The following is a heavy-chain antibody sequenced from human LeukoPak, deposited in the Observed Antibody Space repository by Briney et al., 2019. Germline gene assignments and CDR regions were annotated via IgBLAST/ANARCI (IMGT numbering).Heavy chain of an antibody. CDR3: AREGGSYGLYYYYYSFMDV. Sequence: ASVKVSCKASGYTFTTYAMNWVRQAPGQGLEWMGWINTNTGNPTYAQGFTGRFVFSLDTSVSTAYLQISSLKAEDTAVYYCAREGGSYGLYYYYYSFMDVWGQGTTVTVSS. D-gene: IGHD3-16*01. J-gene: IGHJ6*02. CDR1: GYTFTTYA. CDR2: INTNTGNP. V-gene: IGHV7-4-1*02.